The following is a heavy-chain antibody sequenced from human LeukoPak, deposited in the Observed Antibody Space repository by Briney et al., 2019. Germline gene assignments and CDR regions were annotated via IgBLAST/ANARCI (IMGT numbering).Heavy chain of an antibody. V-gene: IGHV4-39*07. CDR2: IYYSGST. J-gene: IGHJ3*02. CDR3: ATYSGRHYDAFDI. D-gene: IGHD1-26*01. Sequence: PSETLSLTCTVSGGSIRSSSYYWGWIRQPPGKGLEWIGSIYYSGSTYYNPSLKSRVTISVDTSKNQFSLKLSSVTAADTAVYFCATYSGRHYDAFDIWGQGTMVTVSS. CDR1: GGSIRSSSYY.